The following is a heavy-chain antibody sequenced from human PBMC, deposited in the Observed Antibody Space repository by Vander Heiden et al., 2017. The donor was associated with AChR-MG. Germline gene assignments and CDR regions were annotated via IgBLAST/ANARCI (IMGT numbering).Heavy chain of an antibody. Sequence: QAQLVQSGSEVRKPGASVRVSCSASGYTFTDFDINWVRQAPGQGLEWMGWTNPSSGNAACAERFQGRVTSSSRSSTGTAYLELTTLTSGDTALYFCARAERGRTCSFCGFEIWGQGTMGTVS. CDR1: GYTFTDFD. CDR2: TNPSSGNA. D-gene: IGHD1-26*01. V-gene: IGHV1-8*02. J-gene: IGHJ3*02. CDR3: ARAERGRTCSFCGFEI.